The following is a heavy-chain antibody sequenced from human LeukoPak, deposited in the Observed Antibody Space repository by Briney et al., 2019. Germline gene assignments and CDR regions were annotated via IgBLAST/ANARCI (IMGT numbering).Heavy chain of an antibody. CDR2: ISSSSSTI. V-gene: IGHV3-48*04. D-gene: IGHD6-13*01. J-gene: IGHJ4*02. Sequence: GGSLRLSCAASGFTFSSYSMNWVRQAPGKGLEWVSYISSSSSTIYYADSVKGRFTISRDNAKNSLYLQMNSLRAEDTAVYYCSGQLGGLPSKLRNFDYWGQGTLVTVSS. CDR1: GFTFSSYS. CDR3: SGQLGGLPSKLRNFDY.